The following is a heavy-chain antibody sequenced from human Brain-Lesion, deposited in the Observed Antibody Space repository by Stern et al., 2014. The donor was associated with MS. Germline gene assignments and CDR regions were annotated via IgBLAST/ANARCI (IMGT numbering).Heavy chain of an antibody. CDR2: VYYSGKT. CDR1: GDSLSSSTFY. V-gene: IGHV4-39*01. Sequence: VQLVESGPGLVKPSDTLSLTCSVSGDSLSSSTFYWGWIRQPPGKGPEWIGSVYYSGKTYYHPSLKSRVTISVDTSKNQFPLRLPSVTAADTAVYYCARHQLGYGYAYLRYWGQGTLVTVSS. CDR3: ARHQLGYGYAYLRY. D-gene: IGHD5-18*01. J-gene: IGHJ4*02.